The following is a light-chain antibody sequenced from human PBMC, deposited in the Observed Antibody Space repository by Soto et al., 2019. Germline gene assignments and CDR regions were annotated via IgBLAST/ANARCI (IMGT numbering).Light chain of an antibody. Sequence: QSALNQPASVSGSPGQSITISCTGTSSDVGGYNYVSWYQQHPGKAPKLMIYDVSNRPSGVSNRFSGSKSGNTASLTISGLQAEDEADYYCSSYTSSSTGVFGGGTKLTV. J-gene: IGLJ2*01. CDR1: SSDVGGYNY. CDR2: DVS. V-gene: IGLV2-14*01. CDR3: SSYTSSSTGV.